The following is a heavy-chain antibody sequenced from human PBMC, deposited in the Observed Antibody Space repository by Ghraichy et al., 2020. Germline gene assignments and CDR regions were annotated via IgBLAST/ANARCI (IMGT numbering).Heavy chain of an antibody. J-gene: IGHJ6*02. Sequence: GESLNISCQGSGYRFTNYWIGWVRQMPGKGLEWMGIIYPGDSDTRYSPSVEGQVTISADKSTSTAYLQWSSLKASDTAMYYCARGGVQLERLRYGMDVWGQGTTVTVSS. CDR2: IYPGDSDT. CDR1: GYRFTNYW. D-gene: IGHD1-1*01. CDR3: ARGGVQLERLRYGMDV. V-gene: IGHV5-51*01.